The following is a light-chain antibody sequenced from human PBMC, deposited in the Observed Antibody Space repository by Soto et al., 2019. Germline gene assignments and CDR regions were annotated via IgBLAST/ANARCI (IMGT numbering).Light chain of an antibody. CDR2: GNR. CDR3: QAYDYSFTASV. CDR1: TSNLGAGYD. J-gene: IGLJ3*02. Sequence: QSVLTQPPSVSGAPGQRVTLSCTGNTSNLGAGYDVHWYQQLPGAAPKLVIFGNRNRPSGVPERFSGAKSGTSAFLAITGLQAEDEDDYYCQAYDYSFTASVFGGGTKLTVL. V-gene: IGLV1-40*01.